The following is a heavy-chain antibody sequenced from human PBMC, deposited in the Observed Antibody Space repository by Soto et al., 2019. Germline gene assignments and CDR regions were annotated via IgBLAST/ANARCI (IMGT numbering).Heavy chain of an antibody. V-gene: IGHV3-21*01. Sequence: GGFLRLSCAVSGFTFSSYSMNWVRQAPGKGLEWVSSISSSSSYIYYADSVKGRFTISRDNAKNSLYLQMNSLRAEDTAVYYCARDHYYGSGSYRYGMDVWGQGTTVTVSS. CDR3: ARDHYYGSGSYRYGMDV. CDR2: ISSSSSYI. D-gene: IGHD3-10*01. J-gene: IGHJ6*02. CDR1: GFTFSSYS.